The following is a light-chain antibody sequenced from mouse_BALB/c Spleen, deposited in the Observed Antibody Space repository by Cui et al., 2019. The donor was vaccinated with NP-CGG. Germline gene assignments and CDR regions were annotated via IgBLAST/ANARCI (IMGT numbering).Light chain of an antibody. Sequence: QGVGTQEFALTTSPGETVTLTCRSSTGAVTTSNYANWVQEKPDHLFTGLIGGTNNRAPGVPARFSGSLIGDKAALTITGAQTEDEAIYFCALWYSNHWVFGGGTKLTVL. V-gene: IGLV1*01. CDR2: GTN. CDR3: ALWYSNHWV. J-gene: IGLJ1*01. CDR1: TGAVTTSNY.